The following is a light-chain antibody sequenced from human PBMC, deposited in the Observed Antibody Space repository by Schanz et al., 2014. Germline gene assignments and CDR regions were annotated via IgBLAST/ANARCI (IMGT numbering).Light chain of an antibody. Sequence: EIVMTQSPATLSVSPGERATLSCRASQSVSSNLAWYQQKPGQAPRPLIYGASTRATGIPARFSGSGSGTEFTLTISSLQSEDFAVYYCQQRSNWPFTFGGGTKVEIK. CDR3: QQRSNWPFT. V-gene: IGKV3-15*01. CDR1: QSVSSN. J-gene: IGKJ4*01. CDR2: GAS.